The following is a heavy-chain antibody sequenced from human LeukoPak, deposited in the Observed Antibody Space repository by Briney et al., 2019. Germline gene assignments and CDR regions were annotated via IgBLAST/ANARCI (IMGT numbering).Heavy chain of an antibody. CDR1: GGSISSSSYY. Sequence: SETLSLTCTVSGGSISSSSYYWGWIRQPPGKGLEWIGSIYYSGSTYYNPSLKSRVTISVDTSKNQFSLKLSSVTAADTAVYYCARTFYGDYVRGGFDYWGQGTLVTVSS. D-gene: IGHD4-17*01. V-gene: IGHV4-39*07. CDR3: ARTFYGDYVRGGFDY. CDR2: IYYSGST. J-gene: IGHJ4*02.